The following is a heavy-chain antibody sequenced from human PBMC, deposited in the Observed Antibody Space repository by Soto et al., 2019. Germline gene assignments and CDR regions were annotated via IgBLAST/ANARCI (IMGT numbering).Heavy chain of an antibody. Sequence: QLQLLESGPGLVKPSETLSLTCTVSGGSISSSPYYWGWIRQPPGKGLEWIGSIYYSGGTYYNPSLKGRVTVSVDTSKNQFSLKLSSVTAADTAVYYWARHPTVTTFIFAYWGRGTLVTVSS. J-gene: IGHJ4*01. CDR2: IYYSGGT. V-gene: IGHV4-39*01. CDR3: ARHPTVTTFIFAY. CDR1: GGSISSSPYY. D-gene: IGHD4-17*01.